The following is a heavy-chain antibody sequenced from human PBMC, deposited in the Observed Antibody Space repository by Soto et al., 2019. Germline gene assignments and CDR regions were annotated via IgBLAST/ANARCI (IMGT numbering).Heavy chain of an antibody. J-gene: IGHJ4*02. Sequence: GGSLRLSCTASGFSFSNSWMSWVRRIPGKGLEWVAHIKQDGSEKYHVDSVKGRLTISRDNAKNSLYLQMNSLRAEDTAVYYCARVHSSSYHYFDYWGQGTVVTVPQ. D-gene: IGHD6-13*01. CDR1: GFSFSNSW. V-gene: IGHV3-7*01. CDR2: IKQDGSEK. CDR3: ARVHSSSYHYFDY.